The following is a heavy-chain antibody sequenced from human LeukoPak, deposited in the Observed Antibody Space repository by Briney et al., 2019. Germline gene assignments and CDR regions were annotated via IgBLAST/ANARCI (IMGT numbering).Heavy chain of an antibody. CDR2: IYTSGST. J-gene: IGHJ6*02. D-gene: IGHD2-8*02. Sequence: PSETLSLTCTVSGGSISSYYWSWIRQPAGKGLEWIGRIYTSGSTNYNPSLKSRVTMSVDTSKNQFSLELSSVTAADTAVYYCARGTGYYFYYGMDVWGQGTTVTVSS. CDR1: GGSISSYY. V-gene: IGHV4-4*07. CDR3: ARGTGYYFYYGMDV.